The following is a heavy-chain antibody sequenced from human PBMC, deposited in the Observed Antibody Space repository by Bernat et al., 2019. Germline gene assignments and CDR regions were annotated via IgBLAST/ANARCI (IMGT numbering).Heavy chain of an antibody. Sequence: HVQLLQSGTEVKKPGASVLVSCKASGYIFNTYAVHWVRQAPGQGLEWMGWINEVNGNSRYSQKFQGRLTINWDTSGTTAYMELSSLTSEDTAVYYCARERPTGSGTYGMDVWGQGATVSVSS. J-gene: IGHJ6*02. CDR1: GYIFNTYA. V-gene: IGHV1-3*01. CDR2: INEVNGNS. CDR3: ARERPTGSGTYGMDV. D-gene: IGHD3-10*01.